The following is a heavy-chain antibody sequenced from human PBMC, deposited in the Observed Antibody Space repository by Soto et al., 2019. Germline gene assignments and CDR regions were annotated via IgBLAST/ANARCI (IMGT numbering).Heavy chain of an antibody. CDR1: GYTFTSYG. D-gene: IGHD6-19*01. CDR2: ISAYNGNT. CDR3: ACWYSSGSSDAFDI. Sequence: GASVKVSCKASGYTFTSYGIIWVRQAPGQGLEWMGWISAYNGNTNYAQKLQGRVTMTTDTSTSTAYMELRSLRSDDTAVYYCACWYSSGSSDAFDIWGQGTMVTVSS. J-gene: IGHJ3*02. V-gene: IGHV1-18*01.